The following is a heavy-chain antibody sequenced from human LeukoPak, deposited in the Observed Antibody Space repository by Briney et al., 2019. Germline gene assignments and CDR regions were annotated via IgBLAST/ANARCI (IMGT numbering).Heavy chain of an antibody. J-gene: IGHJ6*03. D-gene: IGHD3-16*01. Sequence: SVKVSCKASGDTFSRYAISWVRQAPGQGLEWMGGIIPVLSTANYAQKFQDRVTITADESTSTTYMELSSLKSEDTAVYYCATTGGDIYYYYMDVWGKGTTVTVSS. CDR1: GDTFSRYA. CDR2: IIPVLSTA. V-gene: IGHV1-69*13. CDR3: ATTGGDIYYYYMDV.